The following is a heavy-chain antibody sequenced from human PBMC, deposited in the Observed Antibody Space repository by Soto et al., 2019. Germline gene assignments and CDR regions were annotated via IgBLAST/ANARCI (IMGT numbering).Heavy chain of an antibody. J-gene: IGHJ6*03. CDR3: ARAINDDFWSGYARHSYYMDV. Sequence: PGGSLRLSCAASGFTFSSYSMNWVRQAPGKGLEWVSYISSSSSTIYYADSVKGRFTISRDNAKNSLYLQMNSLRAEDTAVYYCARAINDDFWSGYARHSYYMDVWGKGTTVTVSS. CDR1: GFTFSSYS. CDR2: ISSSSSTI. V-gene: IGHV3-48*01. D-gene: IGHD3-3*01.